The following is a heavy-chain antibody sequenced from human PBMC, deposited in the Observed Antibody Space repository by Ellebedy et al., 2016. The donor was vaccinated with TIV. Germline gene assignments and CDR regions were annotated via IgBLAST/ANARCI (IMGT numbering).Heavy chain of an antibody. D-gene: IGHD6-13*01. V-gene: IGHV3-23*01. CDR3: ARGSSTSWYGGAFDI. Sequence: PGRSLRLSCAASGFTFSSYAMSWVRQAPGKGLEWVSPISASGGSTYYVNAVMGRFTISRDNSKNTRYLQMNSLRAEDTDVYYCARGSSTSWYGGAFDIWGQGTMVTVSS. CDR1: GFTFSSYA. J-gene: IGHJ3*02. CDR2: ISASGGST.